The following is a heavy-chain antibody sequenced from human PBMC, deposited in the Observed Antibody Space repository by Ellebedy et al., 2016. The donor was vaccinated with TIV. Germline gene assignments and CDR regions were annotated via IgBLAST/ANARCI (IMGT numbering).Heavy chain of an antibody. Sequence: GSLRLXCTVSGASISSYYWSWIRQPPGKGLEWIGYIYNSGTTNYNPSLKSRVTISVDTSKNQFSLKLNSVTAADTAVYYCARIGSYSVRDWGQGTLVTVSS. V-gene: IGHV4-59*01. CDR1: GASISSYY. J-gene: IGHJ4*02. D-gene: IGHD2-15*01. CDR2: IYNSGTT. CDR3: ARIGSYSVRD.